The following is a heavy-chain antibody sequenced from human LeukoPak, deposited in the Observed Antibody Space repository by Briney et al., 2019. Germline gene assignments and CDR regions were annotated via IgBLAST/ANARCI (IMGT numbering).Heavy chain of an antibody. D-gene: IGHD2-15*01. CDR1: EFSVGSNY. J-gene: IGHJ6*03. V-gene: IGHV3-66*01. CDR2: IYSGGST. CDR3: ARDGCSGGSCYFYYYMDV. Sequence: GGSLRLSCAASEFSVGSNYMTWVRQAPGKGLEWVSLIYSGGSTYYADSVKGRFTISRDNSKNTLYLQMNSLRAEDTAAYYCARDGCSGGSCYFYYYMDVWGKGTTVTVSS.